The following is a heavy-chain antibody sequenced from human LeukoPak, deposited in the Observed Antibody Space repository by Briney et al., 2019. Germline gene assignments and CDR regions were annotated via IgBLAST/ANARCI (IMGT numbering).Heavy chain of an antibody. V-gene: IGHV3-30*02. D-gene: IGHD3-10*02. CDR1: GLTFSNYG. CDR3: AKDVRSTERGGGAFDV. CDR2: IRFDGTKK. J-gene: IGHJ3*01. Sequence: PGGSLRLSCAASGLTFSNYGMHWVRQAPGKRLEWVTFIRFDGTKKYYADSVKGRFTISRDNSKNTLYLQMNSLRAEDTAVYFCAKDVRSTERGGGAFDVWGQGTMVPVSS.